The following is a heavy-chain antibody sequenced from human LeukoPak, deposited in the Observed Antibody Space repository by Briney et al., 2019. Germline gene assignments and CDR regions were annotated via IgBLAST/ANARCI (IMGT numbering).Heavy chain of an antibody. Sequence: GGSLRLSCAASGFTFSSYEMNWVRQAPGKGLEWVSYISSSGSSIYYADSVKGRFTISRDNAKNSLYLQMNSLRAEDTAVYYCARDGSGWFDYWGQGTLVTVSS. V-gene: IGHV3-48*03. CDR2: ISSSGSSI. CDR3: ARDGSGWFDY. J-gene: IGHJ4*02. D-gene: IGHD6-19*01. CDR1: GFTFSSYE.